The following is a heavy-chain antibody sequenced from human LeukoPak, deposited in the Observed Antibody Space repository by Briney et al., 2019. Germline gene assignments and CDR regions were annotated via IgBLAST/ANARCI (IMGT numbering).Heavy chain of an antibody. J-gene: IGHJ3*02. Sequence: WASVKVSCKASGGTFSSYAISWVRQAPGQGLEWMGGIIPIFGTANYAQKFQGRVTITADESTSTAYMELSSLRSEDTAVYYCVSQRAPFNTPPHAFDIWGQGTMVTVSS. V-gene: IGHV1-69*13. CDR1: GGTFSSYA. CDR2: IIPIFGTA. CDR3: VSQRAPFNTPPHAFDI.